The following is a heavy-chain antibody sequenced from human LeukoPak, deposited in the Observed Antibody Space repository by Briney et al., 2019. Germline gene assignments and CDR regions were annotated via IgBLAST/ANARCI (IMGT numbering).Heavy chain of an antibody. Sequence: GGSLRLSCVASGLTFSSYWMHWVRHTPGKGLVWVSRIISDGSATSYADSVTGRFTISRDNAKNTLYLQMNSLRDDDTAVYYCARSIAVDDAFDIWGQGTMVTVSS. V-gene: IGHV3-74*01. CDR1: GLTFSSYW. D-gene: IGHD6-19*01. J-gene: IGHJ3*02. CDR3: ARSIAVDDAFDI. CDR2: IISDGSAT.